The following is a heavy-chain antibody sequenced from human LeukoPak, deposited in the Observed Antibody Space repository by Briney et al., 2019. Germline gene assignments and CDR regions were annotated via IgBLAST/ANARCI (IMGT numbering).Heavy chain of an antibody. V-gene: IGHV4-59*01. J-gene: IGHJ4*02. CDR2: IFYSGST. Sequence: SETLSLTCTVSGYSISNYYWSWIRQPPGKGLDWIGYIFYSGSTNYNPSLKSGVTISVDTSKSQYSLKLSSVTAADTAIYYCARYNSGWSYFDYWGQGTLVTVSS. D-gene: IGHD6-19*01. CDR1: GYSISNYY. CDR3: ARYNSGWSYFDY.